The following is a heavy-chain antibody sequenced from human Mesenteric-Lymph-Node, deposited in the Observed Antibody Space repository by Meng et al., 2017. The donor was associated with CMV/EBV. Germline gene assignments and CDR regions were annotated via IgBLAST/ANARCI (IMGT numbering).Heavy chain of an antibody. CDR1: GGSFRSCC. Sequence: VLHQGRGLGMLQPTATLSRAVAGDGGSFRSCCRNWRRHPPRGGLWLVEENHHSRTTNNNPFMNRRVIISVETNKNQFPMKGTLVAAADTADYYCAAGVGSGGYNWFDPWGQGTLVTVSS. J-gene: IGHJ5*02. CDR2: NHHSRTT. D-gene: IGHD3-10*01. CDR3: AAGVGSGGYNWFDP. V-gene: IGHV4-34*01.